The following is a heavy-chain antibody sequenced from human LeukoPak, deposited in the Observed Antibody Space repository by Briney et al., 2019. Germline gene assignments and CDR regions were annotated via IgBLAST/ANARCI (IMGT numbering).Heavy chain of an antibody. CDR3: ARDGYYYGSGSFVDY. D-gene: IGHD3-10*01. J-gene: IGHJ4*02. V-gene: IGHV1-2*02. CDR1: GYTFTGHY. Sequence: ASVKVSCKASGYTFTGHYIHWVRQAPGQGLEWMGWINPNSGSTNYAQKFQGRVTMTRDTSISIAYMELTRLRSDDTAVFYCARDGYYYGSGSFVDYWGLGTLVTVSS. CDR2: INPNSGST.